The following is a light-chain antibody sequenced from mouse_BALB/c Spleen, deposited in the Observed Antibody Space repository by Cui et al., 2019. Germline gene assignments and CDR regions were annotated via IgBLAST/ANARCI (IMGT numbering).Light chain of an antibody. V-gene: IGKV4-86*01. CDR3: QQWNYPLYT. Sequence: EIVLTQSPAITAASLGQKVTITCSASSSVSYMHWYQQKSGTSPKPWIYEISKLASGTSYSLTISSVEAEDAASYYCQQWNYPLYTFGGGTKLEIK. J-gene: IGKJ2*01. CDR1: SSVSY. CDR2: EIS.